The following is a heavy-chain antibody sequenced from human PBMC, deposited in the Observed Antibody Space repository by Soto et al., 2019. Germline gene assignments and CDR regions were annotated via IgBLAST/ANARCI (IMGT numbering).Heavy chain of an antibody. V-gene: IGHV4-59*01. CDR3: ARDNGVGASTYYFDY. CDR1: GGSISSYY. CDR2: IYYSGST. D-gene: IGHD1-26*01. J-gene: IGHJ4*02. Sequence: SETLSLTCTVSGGSISSYYWGWIRQPPGKGLEWIGYIYYSGSTNYNPSLKSRVTISVDTSKNQFSLKLSSVTAADTAVYFCARDNGVGASTYYFDYWGQGTLVTVSS.